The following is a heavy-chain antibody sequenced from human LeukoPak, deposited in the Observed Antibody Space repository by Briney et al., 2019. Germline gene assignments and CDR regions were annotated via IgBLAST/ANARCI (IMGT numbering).Heavy chain of an antibody. Sequence: GGSLRLSCAASGFTFNSYVMSWVRLAPGKGLEWVSVVSGSGGSTYYADSVRGRFTISRDNSKNTLFLQMNSLRAEDTAVYYCAKGASGSSWYNWFDPWGQGTLVTVSS. D-gene: IGHD6-13*01. CDR1: GFTFNSYV. CDR3: AKGASGSSWYNWFDP. V-gene: IGHV3-23*01. CDR2: VSGSGGST. J-gene: IGHJ5*02.